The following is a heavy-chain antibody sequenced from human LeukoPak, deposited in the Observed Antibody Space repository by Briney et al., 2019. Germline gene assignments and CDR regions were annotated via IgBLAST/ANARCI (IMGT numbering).Heavy chain of an antibody. D-gene: IGHD6-19*01. J-gene: IGHJ4*02. Sequence: GASVKVSCKASGYTFTGYYMHWVRQAPGQGLEWMGRINPNSGGTYYAQKFQGRVTMTRDTSISTAYMELSRLRSDDTAVYYCARGGGYSSGIDYWGQGTLVTVSS. CDR3: ARGGGYSSGIDY. V-gene: IGHV1-2*06. CDR1: GYTFTGYY. CDR2: INPNSGGT.